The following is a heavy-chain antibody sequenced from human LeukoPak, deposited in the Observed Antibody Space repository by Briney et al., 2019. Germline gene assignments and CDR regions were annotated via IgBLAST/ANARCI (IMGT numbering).Heavy chain of an antibody. CDR3: ATYERSSPNPWYFDL. J-gene: IGHJ2*01. Sequence: PSETLSLTCTVSGGSISSSSYYWGWIRQPPGKGLEWIGSIYYSGSTYYNPSLKSRVTISVDTSKNQFSLKLSSVTAADTAVYYCATYERSSPNPWYFDLWXRGTLVTVSS. D-gene: IGHD6-13*01. V-gene: IGHV4-39*07. CDR2: IYYSGST. CDR1: GGSISSSSYY.